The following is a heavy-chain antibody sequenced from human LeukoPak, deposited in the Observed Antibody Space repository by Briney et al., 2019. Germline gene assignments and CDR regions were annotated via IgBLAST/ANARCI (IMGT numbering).Heavy chain of an antibody. Sequence: SETLSLTCAVYGGSFSGYYWSWIRQPPGKGLEWIGEINHSGSTNYNPSLKSRVTISVDTSKNQFSLKLSSVTAADTAVYYYARGDYYDSSGYYGWFDPWGQGTLVTVSS. V-gene: IGHV4-34*01. CDR2: INHSGST. D-gene: IGHD3-22*01. CDR3: ARGDYYDSSGYYGWFDP. J-gene: IGHJ5*02. CDR1: GGSFSGYY.